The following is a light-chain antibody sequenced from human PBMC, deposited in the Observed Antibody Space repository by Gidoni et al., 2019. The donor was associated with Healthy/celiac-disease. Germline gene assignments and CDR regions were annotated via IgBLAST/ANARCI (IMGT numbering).Light chain of an antibody. J-gene: IGLJ2*01. CDR2: EVS. CDR3: SSYTSSSTLV. Sequence: QSALTEPASVSGSRGQSITISCTGTSSDVGGYNYVSWYQQNPGKAHKLMIYEVSNRPSGVSNRFSGSKSGNTASLTISGLQAEDEADYYCSSYTSSSTLVFGGGTKLTVL. CDR1: SSDVGGYNY. V-gene: IGLV2-14*01.